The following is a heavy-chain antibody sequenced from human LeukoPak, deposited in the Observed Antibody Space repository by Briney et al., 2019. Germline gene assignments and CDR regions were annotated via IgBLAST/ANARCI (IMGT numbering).Heavy chain of an antibody. CDR3: ARGSFFDDRVNSF. CDR1: GYTFSTYD. Sequence: ASVKVSCKASGYTFSTYDINWMRQASGQGLEWMGWINPTTGNTGYAQRFEGRVTMTTDTSISTAYLELSSLRSEDSAVYYCARGSFFDDRVNSFWGQGTLVTVSS. CDR2: INPTTGNT. D-gene: IGHD2-21*01. V-gene: IGHV1-8*01. J-gene: IGHJ4*02.